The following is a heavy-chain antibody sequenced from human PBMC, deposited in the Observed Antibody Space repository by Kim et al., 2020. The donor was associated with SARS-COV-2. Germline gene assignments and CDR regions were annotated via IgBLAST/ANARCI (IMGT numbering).Heavy chain of an antibody. Sequence: GGSLRLSCAASGFTFSSYDMHWVRQATGKGLEWVSAIGTAGDTYYPGSVKGRFTISRENAKNSLYLQMNSLRAGDTAVYYCARAYGLKEGIVGATNYHDLVVLLDYWGQGTLVTVSS. CDR2: IGTAGDT. CDR1: GFTFSSYD. D-gene: IGHD1-26*01. V-gene: IGHV3-13*04. J-gene: IGHJ4*02. CDR3: ARAYGLKEGIVGATNYHDLVVLLDY.